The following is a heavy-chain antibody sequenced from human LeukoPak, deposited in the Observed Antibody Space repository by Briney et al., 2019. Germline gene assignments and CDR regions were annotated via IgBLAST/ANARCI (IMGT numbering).Heavy chain of an antibody. Sequence: GGSLRLSCAASGFTFSSYEMNWVRQAPGKGLEWASYISSSGSTIYYADSVKGRFTISRDNAKNSLYLQMNSLRAEDTAVYYCARLIVPAAMLDWFDPWGQGTLVTVSS. D-gene: IGHD2-2*01. CDR2: ISSSGSTI. J-gene: IGHJ5*02. CDR3: ARLIVPAAMLDWFDP. V-gene: IGHV3-48*03. CDR1: GFTFSSYE.